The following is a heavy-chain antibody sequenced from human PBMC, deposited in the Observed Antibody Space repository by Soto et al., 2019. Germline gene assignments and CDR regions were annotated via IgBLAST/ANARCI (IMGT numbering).Heavy chain of an antibody. D-gene: IGHD2-15*01. J-gene: IGHJ5*02. CDR3: AREGPPDIAWFDP. Sequence: QVQLVQSGAEVKKPGSSVKVSCKASGGTFSIYTIPWVRQALGQGLEWMGGSANSAQKFQGRLTVTADESTSTVYLELSSLTSEDTAVYYCAREGPPDIAWFDPWGQGTLVSVSS. CDR1: GGTFSIYT. V-gene: IGHV1-69*01. CDR2: SA.